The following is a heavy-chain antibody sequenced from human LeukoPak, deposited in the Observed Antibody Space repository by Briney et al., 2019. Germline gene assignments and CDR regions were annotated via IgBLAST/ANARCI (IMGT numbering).Heavy chain of an antibody. CDR2: IYHSGST. D-gene: IGHD6-13*01. CDR1: GGSISSSNW. V-gene: IGHV4-4*02. Sequence: SGTLSRTCAVSGGSISSSNWGSWVRQPPGKGLEWIWEIYHSGSTNYKPSLKSRVTISVDKSKNQFSLKLTSVTAADTAVYYCASRHSSSWYDYWGQGTLVTVSS. CDR3: ASRHSSSWYDY. J-gene: IGHJ4*02.